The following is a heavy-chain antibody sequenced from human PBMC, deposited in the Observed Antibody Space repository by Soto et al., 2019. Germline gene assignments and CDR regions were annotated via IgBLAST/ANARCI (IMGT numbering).Heavy chain of an antibody. Sequence: PSETLSLTCAVYGGSFSGYYWSWIRQPPGKGLEWMGEINHSGSTNYNPSLKSRVTISVDTSKNQFSLKLSSVTAADTAVYYCARGRSGGSYYFDYWGQGTLVTVS. V-gene: IGHV4-34*01. D-gene: IGHD1-26*01. CDR2: INHSGST. CDR3: ARGRSGGSYYFDY. J-gene: IGHJ4*02. CDR1: GGSFSGYY.